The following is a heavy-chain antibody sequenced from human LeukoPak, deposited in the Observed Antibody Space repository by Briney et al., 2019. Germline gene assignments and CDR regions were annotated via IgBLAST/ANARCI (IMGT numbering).Heavy chain of an antibody. CDR2: IIPIFGIA. CDR1: GGTFSSYA. V-gene: IGHV1-69*04. Sequence: SVKVSCKASGGTFSSYAISWVRQAPGQGLEWMGRIIPIFGIANYAQKFQGRVTMTRDTSTSTVYMELSSLRSEDTAVYYCARALHLGYFDYWGQGTLVTVSS. D-gene: IGHD3-10*01. CDR3: ARALHLGYFDY. J-gene: IGHJ4*02.